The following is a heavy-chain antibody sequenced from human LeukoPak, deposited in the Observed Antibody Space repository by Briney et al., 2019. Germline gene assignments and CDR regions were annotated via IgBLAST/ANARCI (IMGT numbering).Heavy chain of an antibody. J-gene: IGHJ5*02. CDR1: GFTFSNFA. V-gene: IGHV3-23*01. CDR2: ITGYGAT. D-gene: IGHD6-13*01. CDR3: AKGVAAGKVDWFDP. Sequence: GGSLRLSCAASGFTFSNFAMMWVRQAPGTGLQWVSTITGYGATFYPDCVRGRFTIFRDTSMNTLFLQMNSLGAEDTAVYYSAKGVAAGKVDWFDPWGQGTLVTVSS.